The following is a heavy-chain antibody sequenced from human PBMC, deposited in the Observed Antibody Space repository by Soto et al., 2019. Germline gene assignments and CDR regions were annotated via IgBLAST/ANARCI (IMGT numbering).Heavy chain of an antibody. CDR3: AKAPAYYFDSSDFYLDS. CDR2: ISGSGGTT. J-gene: IGHJ4*02. Sequence: PGGSLRLSCAASGFTFSNGAMTWVRQAPGKGLEWVSTISGSGGTTDYAESVKGRFTISRANSKNTLYLQMSRLGAEDTAVYYCAKAPAYYFDSSDFYLDSWGQGTPVTVSS. D-gene: IGHD3-22*01. V-gene: IGHV3-23*01. CDR1: GFTFSNGA.